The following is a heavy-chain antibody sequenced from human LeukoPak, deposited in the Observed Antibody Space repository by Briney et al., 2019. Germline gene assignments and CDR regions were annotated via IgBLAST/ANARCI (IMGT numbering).Heavy chain of an antibody. CDR1: GGSISSYY. V-gene: IGHV4-59*01. D-gene: IGHD1-26*01. CDR2: IYYSGST. CDR3: ARSTGSYWGGNWFDP. Sequence: PSETLSVTCTVSGGSISSYYWSWIRQPPGKGLEWTGYIYYSGSTNYNPSLKSRVTISVDTSKNQFSLKLSSVTAADTAVYYCARSTGSYWGGNWFDPWGQGTLVTASS. J-gene: IGHJ5*02.